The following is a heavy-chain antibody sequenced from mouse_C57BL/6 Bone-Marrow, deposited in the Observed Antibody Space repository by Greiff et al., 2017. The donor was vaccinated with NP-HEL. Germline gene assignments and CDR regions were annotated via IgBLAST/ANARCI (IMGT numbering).Heavy chain of an antibody. V-gene: IGHV1-81*01. J-gene: IGHJ4*01. Sequence: QVQLQQSGAELARPGASVKLSCTASGYTFTSYGISWVKQRTGQGLEWIGEIYPRSGNTYYNEKFKGKATLTEDKSSSTAYMELRSLTSEDSAVYFCARDYYGSRGAMDYWGQGTSVTVSS. CDR3: ARDYYGSRGAMDY. CDR2: IYPRSGNT. D-gene: IGHD1-1*01. CDR1: GYTFTSYG.